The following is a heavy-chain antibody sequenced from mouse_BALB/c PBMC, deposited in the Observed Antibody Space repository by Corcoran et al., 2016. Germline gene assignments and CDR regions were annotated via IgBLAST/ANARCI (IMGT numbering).Heavy chain of an antibody. CDR3: ASTVVDY. CDR1: GYTFTSYW. D-gene: IGHD1-1*01. Sequence: QVQLQQSGAELAKPGASVKMSCKASGYTFTSYWMHWVKQRPGQGLEWIGYINPSTGYTEYNQKFKDKATLTADKSSSTAYMQLSSLTSEDSAVDYCASTVVDYWGQGTTLTVSS. J-gene: IGHJ2*01. CDR2: INPSTGYT. V-gene: IGHV1-7*01.